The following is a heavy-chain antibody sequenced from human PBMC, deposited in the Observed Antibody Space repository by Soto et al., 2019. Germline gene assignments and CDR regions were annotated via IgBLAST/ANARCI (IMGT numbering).Heavy chain of an antibody. D-gene: IGHD6-13*01. J-gene: IGHJ6*02. CDR2: ISYDGSNK. CDR3: AKEYSSSWYVYYGMDV. Sequence: GGSLRLSCAASGFTFSSYGMHWVRQAPGKGLEWVAVISYDGSNKYYADSVKGRFTISRDNSKNTLYLQMNSLRDEDTAVYYCAKEYSSSWYVYYGMDVWGQGTTVTVPS. V-gene: IGHV3-30*18. CDR1: GFTFSSYG.